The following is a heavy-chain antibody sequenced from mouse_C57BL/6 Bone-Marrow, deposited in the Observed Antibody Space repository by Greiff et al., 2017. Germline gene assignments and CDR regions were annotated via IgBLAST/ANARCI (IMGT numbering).Heavy chain of an antibody. CDR3: TTEGSYFDY. D-gene: IGHD3-3*01. V-gene: IGHV14-4*01. CDR2: IDPENGDT. Sequence: VQLQQSGAELVRPGASVKLSCTASGFNIKDDYMHWVKQRPEQGLEWIGWIDPENGDTEYASKFQGKATITADTSSNTAYLQLSSLTSEDTAVYYCTTEGSYFDYWGKGTTLTVSS. CDR1: GFNIKDDY. J-gene: IGHJ2*01.